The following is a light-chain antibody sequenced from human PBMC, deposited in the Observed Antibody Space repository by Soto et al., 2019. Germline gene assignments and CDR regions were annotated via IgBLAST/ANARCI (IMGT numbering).Light chain of an antibody. J-gene: IGKJ2*01. CDR2: VGS. CDR1: RGLLYRNGYNY. V-gene: IGKV2-28*01. CDR3: MQAVHTPLYT. Sequence: DIVLTQSPLSLSVTPGEAASISCRSSRGLLYRNGYNYLDWYLQKPGQSPQLLIHVGSYRASGVPDRFSGSGSGTDFTLKISKVEAEDVGVYYCMQAVHTPLYTFGQGTRLEIK.